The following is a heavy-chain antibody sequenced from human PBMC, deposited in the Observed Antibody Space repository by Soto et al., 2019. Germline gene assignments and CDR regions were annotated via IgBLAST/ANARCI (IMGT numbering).Heavy chain of an antibody. J-gene: IGHJ4*02. D-gene: IGHD1-26*01. CDR1: GFIFSSYT. Sequence: WSLRLSCAASGFIFSSYTMHWVRQAPGKGLEWVGVITYDGSNQYYADSVKGRFTISRDNSRNMLFLQMNSLRPDDTAVYYCARAPSGSYPEFDYWGQGTMVTVYS. V-gene: IGHV3-30-3*01. CDR3: ARAPSGSYPEFDY. CDR2: ITYDGSNQ.